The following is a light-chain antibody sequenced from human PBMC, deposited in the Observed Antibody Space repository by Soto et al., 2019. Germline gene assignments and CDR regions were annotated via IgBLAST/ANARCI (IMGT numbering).Light chain of an antibody. CDR2: GAS. CDR1: QSVRIN. CDR3: QEYSKWPSRT. V-gene: IGKV3-15*01. J-gene: IGKJ1*01. Sequence: DIVMTQSPATLAVSPGERATLSCRASQSVRINVAWYQQKNGQAPRLLVYGASTRASGIPDRFSGSGSGTEFTLTISSLQSEDFAVYYCQEYSKWPSRTFGPGTKVDIK.